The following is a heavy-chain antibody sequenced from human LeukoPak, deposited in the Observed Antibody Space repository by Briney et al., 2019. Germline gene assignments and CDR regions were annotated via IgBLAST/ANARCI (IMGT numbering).Heavy chain of an antibody. CDR1: GGTFISYA. D-gene: IGHD3-22*01. V-gene: IGHV1-69*05. CDR3: ARDSLGYDSSGYYFRGFDY. Sequence: GASVKVSCKASGGTFISYAISWVRQAPGQGLEWMGRIIPIFGAANYAQKFQGRVTITTDESTSTAYMELSSLRSEDTAVYYCARDSLGYDSSGYYFRGFDYWGQGTLVTVSS. J-gene: IGHJ4*02. CDR2: IIPIFGAA.